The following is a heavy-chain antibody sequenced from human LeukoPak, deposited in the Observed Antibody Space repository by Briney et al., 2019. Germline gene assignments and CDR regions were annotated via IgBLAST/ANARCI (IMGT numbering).Heavy chain of an antibody. D-gene: IGHD3-22*01. V-gene: IGHV4-59*01. Sequence: PSETLSLTCTVSRGSISSYYWSWIRQPPGLGLEWIGYIYYSGSTDYNPSLKSRVNISVDTSKNQFSLKLSSVTAADTAVYFCARVRVSSGSHPWYFDYWGQGTLVTVSS. CDR2: IYYSGST. CDR3: ARVRVSSGSHPWYFDY. CDR1: RGSISSYY. J-gene: IGHJ4*02.